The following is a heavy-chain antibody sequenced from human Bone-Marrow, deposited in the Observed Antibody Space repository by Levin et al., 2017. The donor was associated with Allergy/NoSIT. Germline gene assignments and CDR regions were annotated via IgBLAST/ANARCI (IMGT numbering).Heavy chain of an antibody. J-gene: IGHJ4*02. Sequence: GGSLRLSCAASGFTFSSYSMNWVRQAPGKGLEWVSSISTSSSYIYYADSVKGRFTISRDNAKNSLYLQMNSLRAEETAVYYCARIGTGWNRAYWGQGTLVTVSS. D-gene: IGHD1-1*01. CDR3: ARIGTGWNRAY. CDR1: GFTFSSYS. V-gene: IGHV3-21*01. CDR2: ISTSSSYI.